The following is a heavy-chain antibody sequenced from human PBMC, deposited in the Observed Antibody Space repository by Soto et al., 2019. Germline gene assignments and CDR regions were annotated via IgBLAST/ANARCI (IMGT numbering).Heavy chain of an antibody. J-gene: IGHJ4*02. CDR3: ARSLLHVTLPLGN. CDR1: GHTFSGYY. V-gene: IGHV1-2*02. Sequence: ASVKVSCKASGHTFSGYYMHWVRQAPGQGLEWMGWINTLSGDTSFPQKFQGRLAMTRGTSIDTVFMEVSRLTSDDTAIYYCARSLLHVTLPLGNWGQGTLVTVSS. D-gene: IGHD2-2*01. CDR2: INTLSGDT.